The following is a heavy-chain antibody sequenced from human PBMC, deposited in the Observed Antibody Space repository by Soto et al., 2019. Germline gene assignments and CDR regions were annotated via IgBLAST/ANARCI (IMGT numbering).Heavy chain of an antibody. CDR1: GYTFTSYD. CDR2: MNPNSGNT. V-gene: IGHV1-8*01. D-gene: IGHD3-3*01. CDR3: ARGNDFWSGYSYRNWFDP. Sequence: ASVKVSCKASGYTFTSYDINWVRQATGQGLEWVGWMNPNSGNTGYAQKFQGRVTMTRNTSISTAYMELSSLRSEDTAVYYCARGNDFWSGYSYRNWFDPWGQGTLVTVSS. J-gene: IGHJ5*02.